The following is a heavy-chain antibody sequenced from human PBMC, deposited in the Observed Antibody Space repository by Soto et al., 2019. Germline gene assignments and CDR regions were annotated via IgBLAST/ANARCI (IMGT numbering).Heavy chain of an antibody. D-gene: IGHD7-27*01. CDR1: GCTFSGHA. Sequence: QVQVVQSGAEVKKPGSSVKVSCEASGCTFSGHAISWVRQAPGQGPEWMGGLIPLFGTTQHAQNFQDRLTITADKSTSTAYMELTSLRFEDTAIYYCARGPNWGYRFDSWGQGTLVTVSS. CDR3: ARGPNWGYRFDS. J-gene: IGHJ4*02. CDR2: LIPLFGTT. V-gene: IGHV1-69*06.